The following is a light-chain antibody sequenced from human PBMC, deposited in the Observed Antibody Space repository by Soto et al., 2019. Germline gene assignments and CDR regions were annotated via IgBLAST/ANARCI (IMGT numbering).Light chain of an antibody. CDR3: QQSGTSPVT. V-gene: IGKV3-20*01. Sequence: IGMTQSRGSLSLSPGERATHSCRASQSVTSRDLAWYQQKPGQAPRLLIYGASNRATGIPERFSVSGSGTDFTLTTSCLEPEDFAVYYCQQSGTSPVTFAQGTRLEIK. J-gene: IGKJ5*01. CDR2: GAS. CDR1: QSVTSRD.